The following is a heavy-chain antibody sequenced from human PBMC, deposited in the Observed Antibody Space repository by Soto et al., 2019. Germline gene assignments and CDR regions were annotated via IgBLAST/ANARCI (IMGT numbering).Heavy chain of an antibody. J-gene: IGHJ6*03. Sequence: QVRLQESGPGLVKASYTLSLTCTVLGVSINNFYWSWVLQSSVRGLDLIGRIYPSGKSNYNPSLKSRVTMSVDTSKNQFSLRLTPVTAADTAIYYCARVRGLVRHAFHYDLDVWGLGTTVTVYS. CDR1: GVSINNFY. D-gene: IGHD2-2*01. V-gene: IGHV4-4*07. CDR2: IYPSGKS. CDR3: ARVRGLVRHAFHYDLDV.